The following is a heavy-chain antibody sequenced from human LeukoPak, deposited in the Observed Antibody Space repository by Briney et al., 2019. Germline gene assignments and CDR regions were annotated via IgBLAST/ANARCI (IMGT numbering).Heavy chain of an antibody. CDR3: ARVVVMAYCGGDCYWDY. CDR2: RSADNGNT. J-gene: IGHJ4*02. D-gene: IGHD2-21*01. Sequence: ASVKVSCKASGYTXTNYGITWVRQAPGQGLEWLGWRSADNGNTNYAQKFRGRVTMTTDTSTSTAYMELRSLRSEDTAVYYSARVVVMAYCGGDCYWDYWGQGTLVTVSS. V-gene: IGHV1-18*01. CDR1: GYTXTNYG.